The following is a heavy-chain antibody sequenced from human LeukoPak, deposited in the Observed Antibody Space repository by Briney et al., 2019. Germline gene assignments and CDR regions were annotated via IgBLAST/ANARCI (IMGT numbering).Heavy chain of an antibody. Sequence: GGSLRLSCAVSGFTFRSYWMHWVRQAPGKGLVWVSRISGDGSMTNYADSVKGRFTISRDNAKNSLYLQMNSLRAEDTAVYYCARDIEAAGLFLDYWGQGTLVTVSS. D-gene: IGHD6-13*01. CDR1: GFTFRSYW. CDR3: ARDIEAAGLFLDY. J-gene: IGHJ4*02. V-gene: IGHV3-74*01. CDR2: ISGDGSMT.